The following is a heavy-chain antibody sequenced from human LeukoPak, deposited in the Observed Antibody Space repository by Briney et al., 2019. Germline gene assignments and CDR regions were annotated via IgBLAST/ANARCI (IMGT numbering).Heavy chain of an antibody. CDR2: IYSGGSI. J-gene: IGHJ4*02. CDR3: ARDLYGSGRYQRDY. CDR1: GFTVSSNY. Sequence: GGSLRLSCAASGFTVSSNYMSWVRQAPGKGLEWVSVIYSGGSIYYAGSVKGRFTISRDNAKTSLYLQMNSLRAEDTAVYYCARDLYGSGRYQRDYWGQGTLVTVSS. D-gene: IGHD3-10*01. V-gene: IGHV3-66*01.